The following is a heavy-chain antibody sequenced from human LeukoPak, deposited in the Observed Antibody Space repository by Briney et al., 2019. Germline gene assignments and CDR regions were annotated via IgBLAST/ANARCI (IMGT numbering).Heavy chain of an antibody. V-gene: IGHV1-18*01. D-gene: IGHD6-13*01. CDR1: GYTFTNYG. CDR3: ARDRLGGSSWYLDY. Sequence: ASVKVSCKASGYTFTNYGISWVRQAPGQGLEWMGWISAYNGYTDYAQKLQFRVTMTTDTSTSTAYMELRSLRSDDTAVYYCARDRLGGSSWYLDYWGQGTLVTVSS. CDR2: ISAYNGYT. J-gene: IGHJ4*02.